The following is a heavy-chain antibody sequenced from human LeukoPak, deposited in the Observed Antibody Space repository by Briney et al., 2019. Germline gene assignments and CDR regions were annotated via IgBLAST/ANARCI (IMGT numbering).Heavy chain of an antibody. CDR2: LNGGDYLT. D-gene: IGHD1-26*01. V-gene: IGHV3-23*01. J-gene: IGHJ4*02. CDR1: GFSFRTSA. Sequence: QPGGSLRLSCAASGFSFRTSAMSWVRQAPGKGLQWVSSLNGGDYLTYYADSVKGRFTISRDSSKNILYLQMNSLGSDDTAIYYCAKGGYSGSYYGYWGQGTLVTVSS. CDR3: AKGGYSGSYYGY.